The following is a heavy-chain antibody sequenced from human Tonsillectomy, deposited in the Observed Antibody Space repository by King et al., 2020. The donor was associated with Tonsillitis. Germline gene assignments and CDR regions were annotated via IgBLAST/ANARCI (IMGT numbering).Heavy chain of an antibody. CDR3: ARDSIAVAGTDY. Sequence: QLVQSGAEVKKPGSSVKVSCKASGGTFSSYDISWVRQAPGQGLEWMGRIIPILGIAHYSQNFQGRVTITADTSTSTAYMELSSLRSEDTGVYYCARDSIAVAGTDYWGQGTLVTVSS. CDR1: GGTFSSYD. D-gene: IGHD6-19*01. V-gene: IGHV1-69*09. CDR2: IIPILGIA. J-gene: IGHJ4*02.